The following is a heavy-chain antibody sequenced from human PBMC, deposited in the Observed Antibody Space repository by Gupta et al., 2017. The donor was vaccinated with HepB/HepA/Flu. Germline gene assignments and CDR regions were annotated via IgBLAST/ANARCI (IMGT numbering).Heavy chain of an antibody. V-gene: IGHV1-3*01. D-gene: IGHD6-19*01. J-gene: IGHJ4*02. CDR3: AKRYNGGLCYFDH. CDR1: GYTFTDYA. CDR2: INAGTGKT. Sequence: QVQLVQSGAEVKKPGASVKVSCKASGYTFTDYAIHWVRQAPGQSLEWMGWINAGTGKTKYSQKLQGRVTMTRDTSTNTAYMELSSLRSEDTAVYYGAKRYNGGLCYFDHCGLGTLVTVSS.